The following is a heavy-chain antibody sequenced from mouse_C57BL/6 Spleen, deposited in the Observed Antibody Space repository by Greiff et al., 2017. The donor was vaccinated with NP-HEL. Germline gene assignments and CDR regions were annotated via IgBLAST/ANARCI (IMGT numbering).Heavy chain of an antibody. D-gene: IGHD1-1*01. V-gene: IGHV1-81*01. CDR1: GYTFTSYG. CDR2: IYPRSGNT. J-gene: IGHJ4*01. CDR3: ARDYYGSSYNYARDY. Sequence: VQLQQSGAELARPGASVKLSCKASGYTFTSYGISWVKQRTGQGLEWIGEIYPRSGNTYYNEKFKGKATLTADKSSSTAYMELRSLTSEDSAVYFCARDYYGSSYNYARDYWGQGTSVTVSA.